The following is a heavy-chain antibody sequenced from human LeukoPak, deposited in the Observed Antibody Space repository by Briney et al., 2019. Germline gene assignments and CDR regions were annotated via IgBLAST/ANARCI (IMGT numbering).Heavy chain of an antibody. J-gene: IGHJ4*02. CDR2: ISSTSSSI. CDR3: ARSRGLDY. V-gene: IGHV3-21*01. Sequence: PGGSLRLSCAASGFTFRTYTMSWVRQAPGKGLEWVSSISSTSSSIYYADSVRGRFTISRDNAKNSLYLQMSSLRAEDTAVYYCARSRGLDYWGQGTLVTFSS. CDR1: GFTFRTYT. D-gene: IGHD3-10*01.